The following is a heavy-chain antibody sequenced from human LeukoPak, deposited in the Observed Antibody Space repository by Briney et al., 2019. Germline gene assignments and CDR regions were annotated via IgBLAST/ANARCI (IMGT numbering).Heavy chain of an antibody. CDR1: GGSMNTYY. V-gene: IGHV4-59*01. CDR2: IYHSGST. D-gene: IGHD3-3*01. J-gene: IGHJ5*02. CDR3: ARDPGLYDFWSGSGNWFDP. Sequence: SETLSLTCTVSGGSMNTYYWTWIRQPPGKGLEWIGYIYHSGSTKYNPSLKSRVTISVDTSKNQFSLNLSSVTAADTAVYYCARDPGLYDFWSGSGNWFDPWGQGTLVTVSS.